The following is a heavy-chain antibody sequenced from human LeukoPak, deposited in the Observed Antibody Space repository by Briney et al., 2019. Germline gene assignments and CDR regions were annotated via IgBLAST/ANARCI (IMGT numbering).Heavy chain of an antibody. Sequence: SAKVSCKASGGTFSSYAISWVRQAPGQGLEWMGGIIPIFGTANYAQKFQGRVTITADESTSTAYMELSSLRSEDTAVYYCARDREATVTSYYGMDVWGQGTTVTVSS. J-gene: IGHJ6*02. CDR1: GGTFSSYA. CDR2: IIPIFGTA. CDR3: ARDREATVTSYYGMDV. D-gene: IGHD4-17*01. V-gene: IGHV1-69*13.